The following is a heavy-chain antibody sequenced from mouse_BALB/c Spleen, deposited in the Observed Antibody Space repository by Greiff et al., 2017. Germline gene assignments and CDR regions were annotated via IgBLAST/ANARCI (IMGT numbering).Heavy chain of an antibody. CDR1: GFTFSSYA. CDR2: ISSGGST. Sequence: DVKLVESGGGLVKPGGSLKLSCAASGFTFSSYAMSWVRQTPEKRLEWVASISSGGSTYYPDSVKGRFTISRDNARNILYLQMSSLRSEDTAMYYCARPLQLGRRRAYWGQGTLVTVSA. V-gene: IGHV5-6-5*01. J-gene: IGHJ3*01. D-gene: IGHD3-1*01. CDR3: ARPLQLGRRRAY.